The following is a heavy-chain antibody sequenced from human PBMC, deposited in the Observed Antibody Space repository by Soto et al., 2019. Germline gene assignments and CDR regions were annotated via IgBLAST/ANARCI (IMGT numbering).Heavy chain of an antibody. CDR3: ASYYGSGVYYDY. V-gene: IGHV4-30-2*05. D-gene: IGHD3-10*01. Sequence: PSETLSLTCAVSGGSISSGGYSWSWIRQPPGKGLEWIGYMYHSGSTYYNPSLKSRVTISVDTSKNQFSLKLTSVTAADTAVYYCASYYGSGVYYDYWGQGTLVTVSS. J-gene: IGHJ4*02. CDR2: MYHSGST. CDR1: GGSISSGGYS.